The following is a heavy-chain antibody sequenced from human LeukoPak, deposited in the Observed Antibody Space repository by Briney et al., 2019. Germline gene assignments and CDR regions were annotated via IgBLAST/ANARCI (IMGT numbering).Heavy chain of an antibody. D-gene: IGHD3-10*01. CDR1: GYTFTSYD. J-gene: IGHJ3*02. V-gene: IGHV1-8*01. Sequence: GASVKVSCKASGYTFTSYDINWVRQATGQGLEWMGWMNPNSGNTGYAQKFQGRVTMTRNTSISTAYMELSSLRSEDTAVYYCARPKLSGFRTNDAFDIWGQGTMVTVSS. CDR2: MNPNSGNT. CDR3: ARPKLSGFRTNDAFDI.